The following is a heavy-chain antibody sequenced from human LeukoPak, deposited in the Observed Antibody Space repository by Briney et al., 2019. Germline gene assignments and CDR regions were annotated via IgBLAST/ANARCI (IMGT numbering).Heavy chain of an antibody. CDR2: IYYSGST. CDR3: ARDRGARRSSSHRLNWFDP. Sequence: PSETLSLTCTVSGGSISSSSYYWGWIRQPPGKGLEWIGSIYYSGSTYYNPSLKSRVTISVDMSKNQFSLKLSSVTAADTAVYYCARDRGARRSSSHRLNWFDPWGQGTLVTVSS. CDR1: GGSISSSSYY. J-gene: IGHJ5*02. D-gene: IGHD3-16*01. V-gene: IGHV4-39*07.